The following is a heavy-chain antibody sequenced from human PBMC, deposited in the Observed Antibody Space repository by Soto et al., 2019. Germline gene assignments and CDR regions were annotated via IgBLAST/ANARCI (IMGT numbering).Heavy chain of an antibody. CDR1: RFTFIDYY. CDR3: ASPKAVAGKNY. V-gene: IGHV3-11*01. J-gene: IGHJ4*02. Sequence: XXSLRLSCAASRFTFIDYYMSWIRQAPGKGLEWVSYXSSSGXNIYYAASVKGXFTISSDXTKNSLYLKMNSLRDEDTDVYYCASPKAVAGKNYWGKGTQVTVYS. CDR2: XSSSGXNI. D-gene: IGHD6-13*01.